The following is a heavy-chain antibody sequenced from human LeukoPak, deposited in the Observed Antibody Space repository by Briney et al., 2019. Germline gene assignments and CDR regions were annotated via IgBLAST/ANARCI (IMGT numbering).Heavy chain of an antibody. D-gene: IGHD1/OR15-1a*01. V-gene: IGHV4-31*03. J-gene: IGHJ6*03. CDR1: GGSISSGGYY. CDR2: IYYSGST. CDR3: ARDELLGREHPDYYYMDV. Sequence: SQTLSLTCTVSGGSISSGGYYWSWIRQHPGKGLEWIGYIYYSGSTNYNPSLKSRVTISVDTSKNQFSLKLSSVTAADTAVYYCARDELLGREHPDYYYMDVWGKGTTVTVSS.